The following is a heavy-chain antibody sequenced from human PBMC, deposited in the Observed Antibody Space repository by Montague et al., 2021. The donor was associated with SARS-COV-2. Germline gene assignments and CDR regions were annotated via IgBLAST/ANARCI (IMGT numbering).Heavy chain of an antibody. J-gene: IGHJ4*02. V-gene: IGHV3-74*01. Sequence: SLRLSCAASGFTFRSYWMHLFRQVPGRGLVWVSRIRPDGTSTHYAASVKGRFIISGDNAKNTLSLEMTNLRVDDTAIYYCVRPLWFGDSDYYFESWGQGTLVSVSS. D-gene: IGHD3-10*01. CDR2: IRPDGTST. CDR1: GFTFRSYW. CDR3: VRPLWFGDSDYYFES.